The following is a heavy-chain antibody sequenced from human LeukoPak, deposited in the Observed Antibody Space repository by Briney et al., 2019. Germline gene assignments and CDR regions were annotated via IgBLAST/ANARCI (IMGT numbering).Heavy chain of an antibody. CDR3: ARHYSGSYTRGLDWFDP. CDR2: IYHSGST. J-gene: IGHJ5*02. D-gene: IGHD1-26*01. CDR1: GYSISSGYY. V-gene: IGHV4-38-2*02. Sequence: PSETLSLTCTVSGYSISSGYYWGWIRQPPGKGLEWIGSIYHSGSTYYNPSLKSRVTISVDTSKNQFSLKLSSVTAADTAVYYCARHYSGSYTRGLDWFDPWGQGTLVTVSS.